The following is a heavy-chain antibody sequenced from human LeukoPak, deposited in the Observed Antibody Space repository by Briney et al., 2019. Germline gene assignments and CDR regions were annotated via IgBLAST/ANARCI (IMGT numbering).Heavy chain of an antibody. V-gene: IGHV3-48*03. CDR1: GFTFISYA. D-gene: IGHD2-15*01. CDR2: ISSSGSTI. J-gene: IGHJ4*02. Sequence: GGSLRLSCEGSGFTFISYAMNWVRQAPGKGLEWVSYISSSGSTIYYADSVKGRFTISRDNAKNSLYLQMNSLRAEDTAVYYCARYPGYCSGGSCYSGVYFDYWGQGTLVTVSS. CDR3: ARYPGYCSGGSCYSGVYFDY.